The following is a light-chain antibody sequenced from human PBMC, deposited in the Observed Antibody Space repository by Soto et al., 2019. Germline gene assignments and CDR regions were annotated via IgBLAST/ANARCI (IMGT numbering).Light chain of an antibody. V-gene: IGKV3-15*01. CDR3: QQYDKTVPPVT. J-gene: IGKJ4*01. CDR2: GAS. CDR1: RSVSTN. Sequence: DILLTQSPAIVSVSPGERATLSCRASRSVSTNLAWYQHKHGQAPRLLIYGASTRVTDIPPRFSGSGSGTEFTLTINYSKFEDFGFYYCQQYDKTVPPVTFGGGTEVEI.